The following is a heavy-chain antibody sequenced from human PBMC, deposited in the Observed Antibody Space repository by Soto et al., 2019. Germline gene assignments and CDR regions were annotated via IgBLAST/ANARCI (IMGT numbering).Heavy chain of an antibody. CDR3: AKDLYSTTFYYYYGMDV. Sequence: QVQLVESGGGVVQPGRSLRLSCAASGFTFSSYGMHWVRQAPGKGLEWVAVISYDGSNKYYADSVKGRFTISRDNSKNTLYLQMNGLRAEDTAVYYCAKDLYSTTFYYYYGMDVWGQGTTVTVSS. V-gene: IGHV3-30*18. CDR2: ISYDGSNK. CDR1: GFTFSSYG. D-gene: IGHD6-13*01. J-gene: IGHJ6*02.